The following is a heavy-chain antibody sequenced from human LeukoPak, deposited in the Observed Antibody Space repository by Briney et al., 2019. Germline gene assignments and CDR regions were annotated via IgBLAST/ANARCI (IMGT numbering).Heavy chain of an antibody. Sequence: GGSLSLSCAASGFTFSSYWMNWARPAPGKGLEWVASINHNGNVNYYVDSVKGRFTIFRDNAKNSLYLQMSNLRAEDTAVYFCARGGGLDVWGQGATVTVSS. D-gene: IGHD3-16*01. CDR1: GFTFSSYW. J-gene: IGHJ6*02. V-gene: IGHV3-7*03. CDR3: ARGGGLDV. CDR2: INHNGNVN.